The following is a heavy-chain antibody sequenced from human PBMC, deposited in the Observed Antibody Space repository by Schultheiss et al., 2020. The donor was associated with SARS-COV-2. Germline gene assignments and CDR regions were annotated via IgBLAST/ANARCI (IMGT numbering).Heavy chain of an antibody. CDR3: ARGVLLSDYPLLDL. J-gene: IGHJ6*02. V-gene: IGHV1-2*02. D-gene: IGHD4-17*01. CDR1: GYTFTGYY. CDR2: INPNSGGT. Sequence: ASVKVSCKASGYTFTGYYMHWVRQAPGQGLEWMGWINPNSGGTNYAQKFQGSVTMTRDTSITTAYMELSRLTPDDTAVYYCARGVLLSDYPLLDLWGQGTTVTVSS.